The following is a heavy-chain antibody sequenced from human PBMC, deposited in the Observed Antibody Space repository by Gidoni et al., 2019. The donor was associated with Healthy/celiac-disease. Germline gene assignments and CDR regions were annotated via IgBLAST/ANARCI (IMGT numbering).Heavy chain of an antibody. CDR1: GFTFSSYA. CDR3: AKTTDPSYWYFDL. D-gene: IGHD1-1*01. Sequence: EVELLESGGGLVQPGRSLRLSVAASGFTFSSYAMSWVRQAPGKGLEWFSAISGSGGSTSYADSVTGRFTISRDNSKNTLYLQMNSLRAEDTAVYYCAKTTDPSYWYFDLWGRGTLVTLSS. J-gene: IGHJ2*01. V-gene: IGHV3-23*01. CDR2: ISGSGGST.